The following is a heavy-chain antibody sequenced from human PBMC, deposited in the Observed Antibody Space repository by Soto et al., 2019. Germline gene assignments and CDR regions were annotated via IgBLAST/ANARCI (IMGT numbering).Heavy chain of an antibody. Sequence: GVLRKISCRGCGYSFTSYWIGWVRQMPGKGLEWMGIIYPGDSDTRYSPSFQGQVTISADKSISTAYLQWSSLKASDTAMYYCARLTTRRAFDIWGQGTMVTVSS. D-gene: IGHD4-4*01. CDR2: IYPGDSDT. J-gene: IGHJ3*02. CDR1: GYSFTSYW. CDR3: ARLTTRRAFDI. V-gene: IGHV5-51*01.